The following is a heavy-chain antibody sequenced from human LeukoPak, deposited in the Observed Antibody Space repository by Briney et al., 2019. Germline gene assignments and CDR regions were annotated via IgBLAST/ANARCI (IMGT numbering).Heavy chain of an antibody. V-gene: IGHV1-8*01. CDR1: GYTFTSYD. D-gene: IGHD4-17*01. Sequence: ASVKVSCKASGYTFTSYDINWVRQATGQGLEWMGWMNPNSGNTGYAQKFQGRVTMTRDTSISTAYMELSSLRSEDTAVYYCARASDGDGDYDYWGQGTLVTVSS. J-gene: IGHJ4*02. CDR3: ARASDGDGDYDY. CDR2: MNPNSGNT.